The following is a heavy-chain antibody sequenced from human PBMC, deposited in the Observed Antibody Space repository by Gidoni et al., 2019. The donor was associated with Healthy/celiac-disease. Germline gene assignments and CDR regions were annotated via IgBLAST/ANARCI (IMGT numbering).Heavy chain of an antibody. CDR2: KRGSSGST. V-gene: IGHV3-23*01. D-gene: IGHD2-15*01. J-gene: IGHJ4*02. CDR3: AKDLSVVAAQPDY. CDR1: GFTFSSDA. Sequence: VPLLESGGGLVQPGGSLSLSCAASGFTFSSDAMSWVRPAPGKGLVWVSSKRGSSGSTYYADSGKGRFTNARDNSKNALYLQMNRLRAEDTAVYYWAKDLSVVAAQPDYWGQGTLVTVSS.